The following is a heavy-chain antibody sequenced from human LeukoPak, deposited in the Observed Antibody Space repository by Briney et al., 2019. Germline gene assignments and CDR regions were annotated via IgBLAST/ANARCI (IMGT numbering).Heavy chain of an antibody. V-gene: IGHV3-23*01. CDR3: ARRGIVLGAAPVLNYSFDY. Sequence: GGSLRLSCAASGLTFSSYAMSWVRQAPGKGLEWVSGICGNGGGTYYADSVKGRFTISRDNSKNTLYLQMNSLSAEDTAVYYCARRGIVLGAAPVLNYSFDYWGQGTLVTVSS. CDR2: ICGNGGGT. J-gene: IGHJ4*02. D-gene: IGHD1-26*01. CDR1: GLTFSSYA.